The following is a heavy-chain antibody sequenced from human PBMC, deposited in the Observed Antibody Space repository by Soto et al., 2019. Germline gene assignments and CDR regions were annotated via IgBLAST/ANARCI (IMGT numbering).Heavy chain of an antibody. CDR2: ISYDGSNK. CDR3: ARDMVGIAADEIDY. Sequence: QVQLVESGGGVVQPGRSLRLSCAASGFTFSSYAMHWVRQAPGKGLEWVAVISYDGSNKYYAVSVKGRFTISRDNSKNTVYLQMNSLRAEDTAVYYCARDMVGIAADEIDYWGQGTLVTVSS. CDR1: GFTFSSYA. D-gene: IGHD6-13*01. J-gene: IGHJ4*02. V-gene: IGHV3-30-3*01.